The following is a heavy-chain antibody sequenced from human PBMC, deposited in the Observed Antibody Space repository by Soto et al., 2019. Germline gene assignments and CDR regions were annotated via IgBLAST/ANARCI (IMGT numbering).Heavy chain of an antibody. V-gene: IGHV3-23*01. CDR2: ISGSGGST. CDR3: AKAIVVVVAAKGLDY. J-gene: IGHJ4*02. Sequence: EVQLLESGGGLVQPGGSLRLSCAASGFTFSSYAMSWVRQAPGKGLEWVSAISGSGGSTYYADSVKGRFTISRDNSKNTVYLQMNSLRAEDTAVYYCAKAIVVVVAAKGLDYWGQGTLVTVSS. CDR1: GFTFSSYA. D-gene: IGHD2-15*01.